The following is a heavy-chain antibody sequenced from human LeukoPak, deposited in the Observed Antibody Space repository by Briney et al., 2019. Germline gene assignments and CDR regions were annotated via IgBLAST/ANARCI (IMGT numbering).Heavy chain of an antibody. J-gene: IGHJ4*02. CDR3: ARDSYGDYYFDY. CDR1: GGSISSYY. V-gene: IGHV4-59*01. CDR2: IYYSGST. D-gene: IGHD4-17*01. Sequence: SETLSLTCTVSGGSISSYYWSWIRQPPGKGLEWIGYIYYSGSTDYNPSLKSRVTISVDTSKNQFSLKLSSVTAADTAVYYCARDSYGDYYFDYWGQGTLVTVSS.